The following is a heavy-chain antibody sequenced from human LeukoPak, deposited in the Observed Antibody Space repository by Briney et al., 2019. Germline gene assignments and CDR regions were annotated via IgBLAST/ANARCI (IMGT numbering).Heavy chain of an antibody. V-gene: IGHV4-39*07. CDR2: IYYSGST. CDR3: ARAMTSGWAAAGYYFDY. D-gene: IGHD6-13*01. CDR1: GGSISSSSYY. J-gene: IGHJ4*02. Sequence: SETLSLTCTVSGGSISSSSYYWGWIRQPPGKGLEWIGSIYYSGSTYYNPSLKSRVTISVDTSKNQFSLKLSSVTAADTAVYYCARAMTSGWAAAGYYFDYWGQGTLVTVSS.